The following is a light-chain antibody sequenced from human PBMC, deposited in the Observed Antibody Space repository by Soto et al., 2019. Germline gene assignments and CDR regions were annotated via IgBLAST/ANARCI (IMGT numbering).Light chain of an antibody. Sequence: TQSPSTLSASIGYRVTITCRASQSVSSSYLAWYQQKPGQAPRPLIYGASSRATGIPDRFSGSGSGTDFTLTIGTLEPEDFAVYYCQQYGSSPRTFGQGTKVDIK. CDR1: QSVSSSY. J-gene: IGKJ1*01. V-gene: IGKV3-20*01. CDR3: QQYGSSPRT. CDR2: GAS.